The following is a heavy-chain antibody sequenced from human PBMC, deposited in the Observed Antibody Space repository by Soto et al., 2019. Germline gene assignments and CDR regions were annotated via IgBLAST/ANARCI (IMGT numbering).Heavy chain of an antibody. CDR3: ARDRIAAAGTGSYHYYYGMDV. CDR2: IDPSDSYT. Sequence: GESLKISCKGSGYSFTSYWISWVRQMPGKGLEWMGRIDPSDSYTNYSPSFQGHVTISADKSISTAYLQWSSLKASDTAMYYCARDRIAAAGTGSYHYYYGMDVWGQGTTVTV. CDR1: GYSFTSYW. J-gene: IGHJ6*02. V-gene: IGHV5-10-1*01. D-gene: IGHD6-13*01.